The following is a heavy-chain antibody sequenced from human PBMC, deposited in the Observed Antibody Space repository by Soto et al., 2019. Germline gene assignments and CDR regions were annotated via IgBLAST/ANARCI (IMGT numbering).Heavy chain of an antibody. V-gene: IGHV3-23*01. CDR1: GFTFSSYA. CDR2: MSGTGGST. D-gene: IGHD6-19*01. Sequence: ESGGGLVQPGRSLRLSCAASGFTFSSYAMNWVRQAPGKGLEWVSAMSGTGGSTYYADSVKGRFTISRDNSKNTLYLQMNSLRVEDTAVFYCAKAGFSSGWSPSYFDYWGQGTLVTVPS. CDR3: AKAGFSSGWSPSYFDY. J-gene: IGHJ4*02.